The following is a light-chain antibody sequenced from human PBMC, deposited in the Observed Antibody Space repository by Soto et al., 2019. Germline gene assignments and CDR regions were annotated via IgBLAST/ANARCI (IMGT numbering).Light chain of an antibody. CDR2: GAS. CDR1: QSVSNN. CDR3: QQCGSSPWT. Sequence: ERVMTQSPATLSVSPGERATLSCRASQSVSNNLAWYQQKLGQAPRLLIYGASSRATGIPDRFSGGGSGTDFTLTISRLEPEDFAVYYCQQCGSSPWTFGQGTKVDIK. J-gene: IGKJ1*01. V-gene: IGKV3-20*01.